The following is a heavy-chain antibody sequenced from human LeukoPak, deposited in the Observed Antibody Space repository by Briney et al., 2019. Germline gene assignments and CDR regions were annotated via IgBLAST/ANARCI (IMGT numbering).Heavy chain of an antibody. CDR1: GFTFSNYW. D-gene: IGHD3-3*02. Sequence: GGSLRLSCAASGFTFSNYWMNWVRQAPGKGLEWVANIKEDGSEKYYVDSAKGRFTISRDNAKKSLYLQMNRLRADDTAVYYCARDSQHLSLDHWGQGTLVTVSS. CDR2: IKEDGSEK. J-gene: IGHJ4*02. CDR3: ARDSQHLSLDH. V-gene: IGHV3-7*04.